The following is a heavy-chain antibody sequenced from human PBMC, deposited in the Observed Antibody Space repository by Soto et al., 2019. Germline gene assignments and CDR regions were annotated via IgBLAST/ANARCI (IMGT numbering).Heavy chain of an antibody. CDR2: IYSGGST. CDR1: GFTVSSNY. CDR3: ARSTYYYGSGSYPLGYFQH. V-gene: IGHV3-53*04. Sequence: GGSLRLSCAASGFTVSSNYMSWVRQAPGKGLEWVSVIYSGGSTYYADSVKGRFTISRHNSKNTLYLQMNSLRAEDTAVYYCARSTYYYGSGSYPLGYFQHWGQGTLVTVSS. J-gene: IGHJ1*01. D-gene: IGHD3-10*01.